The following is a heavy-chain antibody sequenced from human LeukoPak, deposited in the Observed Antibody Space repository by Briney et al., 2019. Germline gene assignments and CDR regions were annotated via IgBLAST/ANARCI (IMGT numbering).Heavy chain of an antibody. D-gene: IGHD7-27*01. CDR1: GGSVSDYY. V-gene: IGHV4-59*02. Sequence: SETLSLTCTISGGSVSDYYWSWIRQSPGKGLEWIGYIYHTGSTSYSPSLTSRVTISADTSQNQFSLKLSSVTAADTAVYYCASRKLGNDYWGQGSLVTVSS. CDR3: ASRKLGNDY. J-gene: IGHJ4*02. CDR2: IYHTGST.